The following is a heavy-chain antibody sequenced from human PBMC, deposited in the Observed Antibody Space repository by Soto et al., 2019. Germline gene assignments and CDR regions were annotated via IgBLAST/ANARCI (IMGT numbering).Heavy chain of an antibody. J-gene: IGHJ4*02. D-gene: IGHD4-17*01. Sequence: QVQLQQWGAGLLKPSETLSLTCAVYGGSFSGYYWSWIRQPPGQGLEWIGEINHSGSTNYNPSLKSRVTISVDTSKNQFSLKLSSVTAAYTAVYYCASEYGGNQRRYYFDYWGQGTLVTVSS. CDR2: INHSGST. CDR1: GGSFSGYY. CDR3: ASEYGGNQRRYYFDY. V-gene: IGHV4-34*01.